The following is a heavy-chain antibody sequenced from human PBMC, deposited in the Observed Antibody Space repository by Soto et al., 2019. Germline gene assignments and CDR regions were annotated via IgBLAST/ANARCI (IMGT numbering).Heavy chain of an antibody. CDR1: GGSISSYY. Sequence: SETLSLTCTVSGGSISSYYWSWIRQPPGKGLEWIGYIYYSGSTNYNPSLKSRVTISVDTSKNQFSLKLSSVTAADTAVYYCARHVVRDHCSGGSCNVDISYYYMDVWGKGTTVTVSS. CDR3: ARHVVRDHCSGGSCNVDISYYYMDV. CDR2: IYYSGST. V-gene: IGHV4-59*08. J-gene: IGHJ6*03. D-gene: IGHD2-15*01.